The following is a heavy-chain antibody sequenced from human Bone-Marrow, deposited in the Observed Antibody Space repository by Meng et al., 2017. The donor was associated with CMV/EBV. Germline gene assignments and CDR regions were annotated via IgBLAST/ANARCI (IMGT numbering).Heavy chain of an antibody. D-gene: IGHD3-3*01. Sequence: GGSLRLSCAASGFTFSSYEMNWVRQAPGKGLEWVSYISSSGSTIYYADSVKGRFTISRDKAKTSLYRQINSLRAEDTAVYYCARDGPTIFGAGFDYWGQGTLVTVSS. CDR1: GFTFSSYE. CDR3: ARDGPTIFGAGFDY. CDR2: ISSSGSTI. J-gene: IGHJ4*02. V-gene: IGHV3-48*03.